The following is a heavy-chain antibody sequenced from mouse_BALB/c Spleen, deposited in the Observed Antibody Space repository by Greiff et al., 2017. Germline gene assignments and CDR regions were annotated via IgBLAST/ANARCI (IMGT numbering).Heavy chain of an antibody. CDR1: GFNIKDYY. Sequence: VQLQQSGAELVRSGASVKLSCTASGFNIKDYYMHWVKQRPEQGLEWIGWIDPENGDTEYAPKFQGKATMTADTSSNTAYLQLSSLTSEDTAVYYCNAGAFDYWGQGTTLTVSS. CDR2: IDPENGDT. CDR3: NAGAFDY. V-gene: IGHV14-4*02. J-gene: IGHJ2*01.